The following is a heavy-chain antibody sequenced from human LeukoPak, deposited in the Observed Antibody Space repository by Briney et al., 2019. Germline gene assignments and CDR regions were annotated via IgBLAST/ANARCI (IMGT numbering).Heavy chain of an antibody. J-gene: IGHJ4*02. Sequence: PGGSLRLSCAASGFTFSSYAMSWVRQAPGKGLEWVSAISGSGGSTYYADSVKGRFTISRDNSKNTLYLQMNSLRAEDTAVYYCAKERQSITMIVVVLDYWGQGTLVTVSS. CDR1: GFTFSSYA. V-gene: IGHV3-23*01. D-gene: IGHD3-22*01. CDR3: AKERQSITMIVVVLDY. CDR2: ISGSGGST.